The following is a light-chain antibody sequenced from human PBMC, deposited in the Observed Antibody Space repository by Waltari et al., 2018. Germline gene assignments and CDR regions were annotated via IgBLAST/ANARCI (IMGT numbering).Light chain of an antibody. V-gene: IGKV3-20*01. Sequence: IVLTTSPGTLSLSPRDTATPSCRASQCVSKYLHCYQQKPGQAPRLLIYDASTRATGIPDRFSGSGWGTDFSLTISRLEPEDFAVYYCQKYGTLPATFGQGTKVQMK. J-gene: IGKJ1*01. CDR1: QCVSKY. CDR2: DAS. CDR3: QKYGTLPAT.